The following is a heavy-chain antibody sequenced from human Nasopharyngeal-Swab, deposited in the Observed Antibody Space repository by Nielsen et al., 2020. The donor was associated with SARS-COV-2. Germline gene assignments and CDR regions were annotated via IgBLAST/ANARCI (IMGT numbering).Heavy chain of an antibody. J-gene: IGHJ3*02. CDR2: IYPGDSDT. V-gene: IGHV5-51*01. CDR1: GSRFISYW. D-gene: IGHD3-22*01. Sequence: GGSLRLSCKGSGSRFISYWIGWVRQMPGKGLEWMGIIYPGDSDTRYSPPFQGQVTISADKSISTAYLQWSSLKASDTATYYCARTAIEGGYYRGDAFDIWGQGTMVTVSS. CDR3: ARTAIEGGYYRGDAFDI.